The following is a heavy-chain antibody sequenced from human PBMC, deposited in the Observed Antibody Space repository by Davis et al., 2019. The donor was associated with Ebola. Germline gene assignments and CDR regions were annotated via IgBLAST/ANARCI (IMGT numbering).Heavy chain of an antibody. D-gene: IGHD3-10*01. Sequence: SETLSLTCAVSAGSISSSNWWSWVRPPPGKGREWIGEIYHSGSTNYNPSLKSRVTISVDKSKNQFSLKLSSVTAADTAVYYCARLYGSGHSFDYWGQGTLVTVSS. CDR3: ARLYGSGHSFDY. CDR2: IYHSGST. J-gene: IGHJ4*02. V-gene: IGHV4-4*02. CDR1: AGSISSSNW.